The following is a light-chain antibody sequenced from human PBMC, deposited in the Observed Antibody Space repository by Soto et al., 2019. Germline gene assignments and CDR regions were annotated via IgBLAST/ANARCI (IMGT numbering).Light chain of an antibody. CDR2: GAS. CDR1: QSVSSSY. V-gene: IGKV3-20*01. Sequence: EIVLTQSPGTLSSSPGERATLSCRASQSVSSSYLAWYQQKPGQAPRLLIYGASSMATGIPDRFSGSGSGTDFTLTISRLEPEDFAVYYCQQYGSSPGTFGQGTKVDIK. J-gene: IGKJ1*01. CDR3: QQYGSSPGT.